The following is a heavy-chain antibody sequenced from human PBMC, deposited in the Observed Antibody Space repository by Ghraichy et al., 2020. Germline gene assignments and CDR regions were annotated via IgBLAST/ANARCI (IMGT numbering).Heavy chain of an antibody. J-gene: IGHJ6*02. CDR3: ARDGVMGYYYGMDV. CDR1: GGSISSYY. V-gene: IGHV4-59*01. Sequence: SETLSLTCTVSGGSISSYYWSWIRQPPGKGLEWIGYIYYSGSTNYNPSLKSRVTISVDTSKNQFSLKLSSVTAADTAVYYCARDGVMGYYYGMDVWGQGTTVTVSS. D-gene: IGHD3-16*01. CDR2: IYYSGST.